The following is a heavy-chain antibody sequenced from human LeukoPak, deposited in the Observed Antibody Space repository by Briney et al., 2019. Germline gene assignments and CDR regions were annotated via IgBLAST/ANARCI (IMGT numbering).Heavy chain of an antibody. CDR2: IRYDGSNK. J-gene: IGHJ5*02. Sequence: PGGSLRLSCAASGFTFSSFGMHWVRRAPGKGLEWVAFIRYDGSNKDYVDSVKGRFTISRDNSKNTLYLQMNSLRAEDTAVYYCAKGRADGSNFHYYSSTSCYQGNWFDPWGQGTLVTVSS. CDR1: GFTFSSFG. CDR3: AKGRADGSNFHYYSSTSCYQGNWFDP. D-gene: IGHD2-2*01. V-gene: IGHV3-30*02.